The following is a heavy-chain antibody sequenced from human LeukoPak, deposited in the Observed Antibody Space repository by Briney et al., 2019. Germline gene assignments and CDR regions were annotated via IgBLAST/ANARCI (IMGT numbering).Heavy chain of an antibody. CDR2: IKPDGSAK. CDR1: GFXFSSYW. V-gene: IGHV3-7*04. D-gene: IGHD6-19*01. J-gene: IGHJ4*02. CDR3: ARGSGWYSIDD. Sequence: PGGSLRLSCAASGFXFSSYWISWVRQAPGKGLEWVANIKPDGSAKYYVDSVKGRFTISRDNAKNSLYLQMDSLRADDTAVYYCARGSGWYSIDDWGQGTLITVSS.